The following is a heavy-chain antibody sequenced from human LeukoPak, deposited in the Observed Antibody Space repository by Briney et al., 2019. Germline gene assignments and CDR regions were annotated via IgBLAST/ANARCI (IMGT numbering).Heavy chain of an antibody. V-gene: IGHV3-48*03. D-gene: IGHD1-26*01. CDR3: ARSGHSGSYPL. CDR2: ISSSGSTI. CDR1: GFTFSNYE. J-gene: IGHJ4*02. Sequence: GGSLRLSCAASGFTFSNYEMYWVRQAPGKGLEWVSSISSSGSTIYYADSVKGRFTISRDNAKNSLYLQMNSLRAEDTAVYYCARSGHSGSYPLWGQGTLVTVSS.